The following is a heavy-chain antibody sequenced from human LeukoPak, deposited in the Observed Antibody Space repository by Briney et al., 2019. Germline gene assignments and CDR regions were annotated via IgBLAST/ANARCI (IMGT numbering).Heavy chain of an antibody. CDR1: GYTLTELS. CDR2: FDPEDGET. J-gene: IGHJ4*02. D-gene: IGHD2-2*02. CDR3: ATDFAVCSSTSCYTSGFDY. Sequence: ASVKVSCTVSGYTLTELSMHWVRQAPGKGLEWMGGFDPEDGETIYAQKFQGRVTMTEDTSTDTAYMELSSLRSEDTAVYYCATDFAVCSSTSCYTSGFDYWGQGTLVTVSS. V-gene: IGHV1-24*01.